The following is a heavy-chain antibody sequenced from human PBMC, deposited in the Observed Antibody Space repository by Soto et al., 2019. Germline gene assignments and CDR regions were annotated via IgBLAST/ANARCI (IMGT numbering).Heavy chain of an antibody. V-gene: IGHV1-69*01. CDR1: GGTFSSYA. D-gene: IGHD2-15*01. CDR3: ARDSRYCSGGSCYSGVYYYYGMDV. CDR2: IIPIFGTA. J-gene: IGHJ6*02. Sequence: QVQLVQSGAEVKKPGSSVKVSCKASGGTFSSYAISWVRQAPGQGLEWMGGIIPIFGTANYAQKFQGRVTSTADESTSTAYMELSSLRSEDTAVYYCARDSRYCSGGSCYSGVYYYYGMDVWGQGTTVTVSS.